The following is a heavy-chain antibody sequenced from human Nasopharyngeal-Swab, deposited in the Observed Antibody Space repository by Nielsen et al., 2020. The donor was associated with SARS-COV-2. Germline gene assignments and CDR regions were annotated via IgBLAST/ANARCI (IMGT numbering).Heavy chain of an antibody. CDR2: INHAGST. Sequence: SETLSLTCAVYGGSFTTYYWNWIRQSPGKGLEWIAEINHAGSTNYSPSLKSRITISVDTSKNQFSLKLSSVTAADTAVYYCARNGYSSSRGYYGMDVWGQGTTVTVSS. CDR1: GGSFTTYY. D-gene: IGHD6-6*01. V-gene: IGHV4-34*01. CDR3: ARNGYSSSRGYYGMDV. J-gene: IGHJ6*02.